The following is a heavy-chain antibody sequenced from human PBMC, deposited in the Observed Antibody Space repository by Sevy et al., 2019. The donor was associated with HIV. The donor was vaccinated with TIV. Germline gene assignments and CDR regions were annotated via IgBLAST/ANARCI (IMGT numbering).Heavy chain of an antibody. CDR3: AKDRVDGSGYDPEGAFDI. V-gene: IGHV3-23*01. CDR2: ISGSGFST. D-gene: IGHD3-22*01. Sequence: GGCLRLSCAASGFTFNNYAMNWVRQAPGKGLERVSAISGSGFSTYYADSVKGRFTFSRDNSKNTLYLQMNSLRAEDTAVHYCAKDRVDGSGYDPEGAFDIWGQGTMVYVSS. CDR1: GFTFNNYA. J-gene: IGHJ3*02.